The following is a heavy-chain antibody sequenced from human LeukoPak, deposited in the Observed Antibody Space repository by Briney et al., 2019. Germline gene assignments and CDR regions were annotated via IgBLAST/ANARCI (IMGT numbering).Heavy chain of an antibody. J-gene: IGHJ4*02. CDR3: ARARYYGSGTXACFDY. CDR1: GFTFSSYE. CDR2: ISSASNYI. Sequence: GGSLRLSCAASGFTFSSYEMHWVRQAPGKGLEWVSSISSASNYIYYADSLKGRFTISRDNAKNSLYLQMNSLRAEDTAVYYCARARYYGSGTXACFDYXXXGTLVTV. V-gene: IGHV3-21*01. D-gene: IGHD3-10*01.